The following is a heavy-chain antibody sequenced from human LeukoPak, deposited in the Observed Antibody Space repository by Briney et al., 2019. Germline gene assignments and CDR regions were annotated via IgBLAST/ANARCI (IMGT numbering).Heavy chain of an antibody. CDR2: FDPEDGET. D-gene: IGHD4-23*01. CDR1: GYTLTELS. Sequence: AASVKVSCKVSGYTLTELSMHWVRQAPGKGLEWMGGFDPEDGETIYAQKFQGRVTMTEDTSTDTAYMELSSLRSEDTAVYYCATSGDYGGPFRPWGQGTLVTVSS. CDR3: ATSGDYGGPFRP. J-gene: IGHJ5*02. V-gene: IGHV1-24*01.